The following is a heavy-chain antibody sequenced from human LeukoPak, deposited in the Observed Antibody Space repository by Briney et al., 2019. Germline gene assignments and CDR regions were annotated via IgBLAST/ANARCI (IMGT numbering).Heavy chain of an antibody. J-gene: IGHJ4*02. CDR1: GGSFSGHY. V-gene: IGHV4-34*01. D-gene: IGHD2-15*01. CDR3: VRIDDY. Sequence: SETLSLTCAVYGGSFSGHYWSWIRRSPGKGLEWIGEIDHSGSTNYNPSLKSRVTISVDTSKNQFSLKLRSVTAADTAVYYCVRIDDYWGQGTLVTVSS. CDR2: IDHSGST.